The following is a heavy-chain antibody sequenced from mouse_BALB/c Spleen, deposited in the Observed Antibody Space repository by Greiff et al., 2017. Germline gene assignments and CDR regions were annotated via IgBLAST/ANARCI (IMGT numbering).Heavy chain of an antibody. D-gene: IGHD2-4*01. CDR1: GFAFSSYD. V-gene: IGHV5-12-1*01. CDR3: ARLGGDYDPFDY. J-gene: IGHJ2*01. CDR2: ISSGGGST. Sequence: VQLKESGGGLVKPGGSLKLSCAASGFAFSSYDMSWVRQTPEKRLEWVAYISSGGGSTYYPDTVKGRFTISRDNAKNTLYLQMSSLKSEDTAMYYCARLGGDYDPFDYWGQGTTLTVSS.